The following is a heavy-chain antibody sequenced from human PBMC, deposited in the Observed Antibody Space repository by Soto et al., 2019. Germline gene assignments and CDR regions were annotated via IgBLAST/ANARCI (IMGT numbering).Heavy chain of an antibody. CDR3: ARSEATVLDN. CDR2: IYYGGST. D-gene: IGHD4-17*01. J-gene: IGHJ4*02. V-gene: IGHV4-59*12. Sequence: SETLSLTCTVSGDSISTDYWSWIRQSPGKGLEWIGEIYYGGSTNYNPSLKSRVTISVDKSKNHFSLKLGSVTAADTAVYYCARSEATVLDNWGQGTLVTVSS. CDR1: GDSISTDY.